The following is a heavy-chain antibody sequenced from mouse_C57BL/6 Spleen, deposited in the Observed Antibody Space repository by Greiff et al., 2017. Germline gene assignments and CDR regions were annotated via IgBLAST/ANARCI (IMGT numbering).Heavy chain of an antibody. D-gene: IGHD1-1*01. V-gene: IGHV1-53*01. CDR1: GYTFTSYW. CDR2: INPSNGGT. Sequence: QVQLQQPGTELVKPGASVKLSCKASGYTFTSYWMHWVKQRPGQGLEWIGKINPSNGGTNYNEKFKSKATLTLDKSSSTAYMQNSSLTSEESAVYYCARKRGNYYGSSYDAMGYWGQGTSVTVSS. CDR3: ARKRGNYYGSSYDAMGY. J-gene: IGHJ4*01.